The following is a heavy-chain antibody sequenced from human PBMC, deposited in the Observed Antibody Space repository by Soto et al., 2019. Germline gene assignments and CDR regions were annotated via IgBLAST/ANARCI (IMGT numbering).Heavy chain of an antibody. CDR3: ARTDAYNSSFFDS. CDR2: IHHTGKT. Sequence: VQLLESGGDLVQPGGSLRLSCAASGFTFRGDAMSWVRQAPGKGLEWMGNIHHTGKTFYNPSLKSRVAISIDTSKPLFSLKMRSITAADTAVYYCARTDAYNSSFFDSWGQGTVVTVSS. J-gene: IGHJ4*02. D-gene: IGHD6-6*01. V-gene: IGHV4-34*09. CDR1: GFTFRGDA.